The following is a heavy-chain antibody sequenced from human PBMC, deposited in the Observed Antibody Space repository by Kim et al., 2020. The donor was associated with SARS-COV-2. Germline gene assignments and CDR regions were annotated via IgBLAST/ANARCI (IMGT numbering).Heavy chain of an antibody. J-gene: IGHJ4*02. CDR1: GFTFSNYD. Sequence: GGSLRLSCVASGFTFSNYDMHWVRQAPGKGLEWVGIVSYEGRNTFYAGFVEGRFTISRDNSKNTLYLQMNSLRTEDTALYYCVKEATFTTVAVDYYFDYWREGTLLT. CDR3: VKEATFTTVAVDYYFDY. CDR2: VSYEGRNT. V-gene: IGHV3-30*18. D-gene: IGHD4-17*01.